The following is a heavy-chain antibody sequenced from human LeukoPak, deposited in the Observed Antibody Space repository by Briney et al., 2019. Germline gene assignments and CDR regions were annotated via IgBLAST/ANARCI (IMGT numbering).Heavy chain of an antibody. D-gene: IGHD3-3*01. V-gene: IGHV3-69-1*01. J-gene: IGHJ4*02. CDR1: GFTFDDYA. Sequence: GGSLRLSCVASGFTFDDYAMNWVRQAPGEGLEWISSITSRNVKYADSVRGCFTISRDNAKNSLYLQMNSLRAEDTAVYYCARADRNTIFGVVIWDAFDYWGQGTLVTVSS. CDR3: ARADRNTIFGVVIWDAFDY. CDR2: ITSRNVK.